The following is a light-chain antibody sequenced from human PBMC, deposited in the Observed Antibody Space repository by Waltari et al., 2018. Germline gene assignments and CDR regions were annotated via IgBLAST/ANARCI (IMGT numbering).Light chain of an antibody. CDR1: QGIDTN. V-gene: IGKV1-16*01. CDR3: QHYNSHPIT. Sequence: DFQLTQSLPSLSAAAGERVTITCRASQGIDTNLAWFQQRPGKAPKSLIFSASRLHDGVPSRFSGSGSGTDFTLTINSLHPEDVATYYCQHYNSHPITFGQGTRLDIK. CDR2: SAS. J-gene: IGKJ5*01.